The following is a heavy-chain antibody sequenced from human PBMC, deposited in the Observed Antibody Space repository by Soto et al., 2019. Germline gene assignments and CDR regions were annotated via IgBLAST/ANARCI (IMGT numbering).Heavy chain of an antibody. CDR2: IIPIFGTA. CDR3: ARDDEMVKDYYYYGMDV. J-gene: IGHJ6*02. Sequence: GASVQVSCKVSGYTLTELSMHWVRQAPGQGLERMGGIIPIFGTAYYAQKFQGRVTITADESTSTAYMELSSLRSEDTAVYYCARDDEMVKDYYYYGMDVWGQGTTVTVSS. V-gene: IGHV1-69*13. D-gene: IGHD2-8*01. CDR1: GYTLTELS.